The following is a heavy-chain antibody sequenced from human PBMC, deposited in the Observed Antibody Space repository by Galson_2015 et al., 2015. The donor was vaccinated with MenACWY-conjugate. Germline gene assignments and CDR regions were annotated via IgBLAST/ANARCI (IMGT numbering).Heavy chain of an antibody. CDR3: ARFPRTPGKYPDY. D-gene: IGHD1-14*01. Sequence: LRLSCAASGFTFSNYAMSWVRQAPGKGLECVSYISTRSSTNYADSVQGRFTVSRDNAKNSVYLQMDSLRAEDTAVYYCARFPRTPGKYPDYWGQGTPVTVSS. J-gene: IGHJ4*02. V-gene: IGHV3-11*06. CDR2: ISTRSST. CDR1: GFTFSNYA.